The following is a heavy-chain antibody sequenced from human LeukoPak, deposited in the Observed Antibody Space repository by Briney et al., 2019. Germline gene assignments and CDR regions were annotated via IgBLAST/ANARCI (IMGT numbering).Heavy chain of an antibody. CDR3: ARGSYSGYDCNY. J-gene: IGHJ4*02. CDR2: MNPNSGNT. D-gene: IGHD5-12*01. V-gene: IGHV1-8*03. Sequence: ASVKVSCKASGYTFTSYGISWVRQATGQGLEWMGWMNPNSGNTGYAQKFQGRVTITRNTSISTAYMELRSLRSDDTAVYYCARGSYSGYDCNYWGQGTLVTVSS. CDR1: GYTFTSYG.